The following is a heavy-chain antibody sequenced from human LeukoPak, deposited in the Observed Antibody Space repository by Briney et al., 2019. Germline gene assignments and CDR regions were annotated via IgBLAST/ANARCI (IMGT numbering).Heavy chain of an antibody. D-gene: IGHD5-24*01. CDR1: GGTFSSYA. CDR2: IIPIFGTA. CDR3: ARDGGDGYKYFDY. Sequence: GASVKVSCKASGGTFSSYAISWVRQAPGQGLEWMGGIIPIFGTANYAQKFQGRVTITTDESTSTAYMELSSLRSEDTAVYYCARDGGDGYKYFDYWGQGTLVTVSS. V-gene: IGHV1-69*05. J-gene: IGHJ4*02.